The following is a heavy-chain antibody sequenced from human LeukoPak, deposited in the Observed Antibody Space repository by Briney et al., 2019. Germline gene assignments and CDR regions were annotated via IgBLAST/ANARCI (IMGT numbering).Heavy chain of an antibody. V-gene: IGHV4-34*01. Sequence: SETLSLLCGVYVGSYSGYYWRGLREPPGKGVEWIGEMNHSGRTNYNPSLKSRVNISVDTSNNQFSLKLSSVTAADTAVYYCARVVKRPHIVVVTASFDIWGQGTMVTVSS. CDR1: VGSYSGYY. CDR2: MNHSGRT. D-gene: IGHD2-21*02. CDR3: ARVVKRPHIVVVTASFDI. J-gene: IGHJ3*02.